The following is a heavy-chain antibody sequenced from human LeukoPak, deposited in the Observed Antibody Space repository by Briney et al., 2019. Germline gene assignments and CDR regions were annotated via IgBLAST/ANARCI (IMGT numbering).Heavy chain of an antibody. J-gene: IGHJ4*02. D-gene: IGHD3-16*02. V-gene: IGHV3-23*01. CDR3: AKDRYEAGANDY. Sequence: GGSLRLSCAASGFTFSSYAMSWVRQAPGKGLEWVSTISGSGGSTYYADSVKSRFTISRDNSKNTLYLQMNSLRAEDTAVYYCAKDRYEAGANDYWGQGTLVTVSS. CDR2: ISGSGGST. CDR1: GFTFSSYA.